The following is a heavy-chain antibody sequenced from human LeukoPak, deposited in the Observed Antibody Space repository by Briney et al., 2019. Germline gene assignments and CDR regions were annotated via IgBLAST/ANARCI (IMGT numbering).Heavy chain of an antibody. Sequence: GGSLRLSCAASGFTLSNAWMNWVRQAPGKGLEWVANIKQDGSEKYYVDSVKGRFTISRDSAKTSLYLQMNSLRAEDTAVYYCAREWELLPAYWGQGTLVTVSS. V-gene: IGHV3-7*01. CDR1: GFTLSNAW. CDR2: IKQDGSEK. D-gene: IGHD1-26*01. J-gene: IGHJ4*02. CDR3: AREWELLPAY.